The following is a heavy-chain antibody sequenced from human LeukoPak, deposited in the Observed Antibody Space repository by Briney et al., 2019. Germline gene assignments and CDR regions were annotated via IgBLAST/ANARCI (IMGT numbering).Heavy chain of an antibody. D-gene: IGHD6-19*01. J-gene: IGHJ4*02. CDR3: AKRAKGTSGWYYFDY. CDR2: IRYDGSNK. Sequence: GGSLRLSCAASGFTFSSYGMHWVRQAPGKGLEWVAFIRYDGSNKYYADSVKGRFTISRDNSKNTLYLQMNSLRAEDTAVYYCAKRAKGTSGWYYFDYWGRGTLVTVSS. V-gene: IGHV3-30*02. CDR1: GFTFSSYG.